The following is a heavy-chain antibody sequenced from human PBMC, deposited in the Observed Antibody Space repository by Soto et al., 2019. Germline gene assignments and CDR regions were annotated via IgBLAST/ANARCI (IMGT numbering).Heavy chain of an antibody. CDR3: ARGPSVVVVAAKPHTGYFDL. CDR1: GFTVSSNY. CDR2: IYSGGST. Sequence: EVQLVESGGGLVQPGGSLRLSCAASGFTVSSNYMSWVCQATGKGLEWVSVIYSGGSTYYADSVKGRFTISRDNSKNTLYLQMNSLRAEDTAVYYCARGPSVVVVAAKPHTGYFDLWGRGTLVTVSS. D-gene: IGHD2-15*01. V-gene: IGHV3-66*01. J-gene: IGHJ2*01.